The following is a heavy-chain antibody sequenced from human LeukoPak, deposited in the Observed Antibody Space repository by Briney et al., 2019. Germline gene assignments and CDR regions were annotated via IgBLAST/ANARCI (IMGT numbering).Heavy chain of an antibody. CDR1: GDSISGSSYY. V-gene: IGHV4-39*01. J-gene: IGHJ5*02. CDR2: VYYTGST. CDR3: ARHGPPMQRQFYDX. D-gene: IGHD2/OR15-2a*01. Sequence: SETLSLTCTVSGDSISGSSYYWAWIRQPPGKGLEWIGSVYYTGSTYYMSSLKSRVTISADTSKNLFSLKVNSMTAADTAVYYCARHGPPMQRQFYDXWGQXXLVT.